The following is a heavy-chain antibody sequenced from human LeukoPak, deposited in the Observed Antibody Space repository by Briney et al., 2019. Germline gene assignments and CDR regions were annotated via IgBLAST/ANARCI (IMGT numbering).Heavy chain of an antibody. CDR3: ARAQTYGDSRLLLDF. D-gene: IGHD4-17*01. Sequence: GGSLRLSCAASGFTFSSYAMHWVRQAPGKGLEWVAVISYDGSNKYYADSVEGRFTISRDNAKNSQYLQMNSLRVEDTALYYCARAQTYGDSRLLLDFWGQGTLVTVSS. J-gene: IGHJ4*02. CDR2: ISYDGSNK. CDR1: GFTFSSYA. V-gene: IGHV3-30*04.